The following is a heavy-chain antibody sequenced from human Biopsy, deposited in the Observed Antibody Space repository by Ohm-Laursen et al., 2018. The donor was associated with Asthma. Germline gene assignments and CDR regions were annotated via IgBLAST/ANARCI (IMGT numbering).Heavy chain of an antibody. Sequence: GTLSLTWTVSGGSMSSSSYSWGWIRQPPGKGLEWIGSISYTGNTDIPSLRSRVTLSVDTSKNNFSLKLTSVTAADTAVFHCARHWNWGSFFDYWGQGMLVTVSS. CDR1: GGSMSSSSYS. J-gene: IGHJ4*02. CDR2: ISYTGNT. D-gene: IGHD7-27*01. V-gene: IGHV4-39*01. CDR3: ARHWNWGSFFDY.